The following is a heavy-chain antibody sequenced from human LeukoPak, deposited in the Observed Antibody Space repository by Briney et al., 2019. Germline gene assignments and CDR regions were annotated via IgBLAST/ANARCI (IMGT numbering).Heavy chain of an antibody. CDR3: ARNPTGYGYGLYDY. V-gene: IGHV4-31*03. CDR2: IYYSGST. J-gene: IGHJ4*02. CDR1: GGSISSGGYY. D-gene: IGHD5-18*01. Sequence: SETLSLTCTVSGGSISSGGYYWSWIRQHPGKGLEWIGYIYYSGSTYYNPSLKSRVTISVDTSKNQFSLKLSSVTAADTAVYYCARNPTGYGYGLYDYWGQGTLVTVSS.